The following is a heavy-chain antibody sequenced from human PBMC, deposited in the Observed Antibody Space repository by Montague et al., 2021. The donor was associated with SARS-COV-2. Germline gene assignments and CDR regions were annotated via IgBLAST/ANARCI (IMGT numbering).Heavy chain of an antibody. J-gene: IGHJ2*01. Sequence: SETLSLTCSVSGDSISRYYWSWIRQSDGKGLEWIGRIYTWGHVNYNPALQSRVSMSVDTSKSQVSLSVTSVTAADTAVYYCARAIWHLDVWGRGILVTVSS. CDR3: ARAIWHLDV. CDR1: GDSISRYY. V-gene: IGHV4-4*07. CDR2: IYTWGHV.